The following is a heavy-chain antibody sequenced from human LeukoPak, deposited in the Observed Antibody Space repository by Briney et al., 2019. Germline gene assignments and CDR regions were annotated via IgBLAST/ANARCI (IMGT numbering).Heavy chain of an antibody. J-gene: IGHJ4*02. CDR2: IIPIFGTA. V-gene: IGHV1-69*05. CDR3: ARVGLASGGYFDY. CDR1: GGTFSSYA. Sequence: GASVKVSRKASGGTFSSYAISWVRQAPGQGLEWMGGIIPIFGTANYAQKFQGRVTITTDESTSTAYMELSSLRSEDTAVYYCARVGLASGGYFDYWGQGTLVTVSS. D-gene: IGHD3-10*01.